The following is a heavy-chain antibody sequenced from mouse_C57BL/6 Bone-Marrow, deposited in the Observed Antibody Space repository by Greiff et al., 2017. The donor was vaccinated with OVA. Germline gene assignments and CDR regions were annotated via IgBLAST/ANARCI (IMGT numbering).Heavy chain of an antibody. CDR1: GFNIKDYY. Sequence: EVQLQQSGAELVKPGASVKLSCTASGFNIKDYYMHWVKQRTEQGLEWIGRIDPEDGDTKYAPKFQGKATITADTSSNTAYLQLSSLTSEDTAVYYCASHYYGSSSWFAYWGQGTLVTVSA. V-gene: IGHV14-2*01. D-gene: IGHD1-1*01. CDR2: IDPEDGDT. J-gene: IGHJ3*01. CDR3: ASHYYGSSSWFAY.